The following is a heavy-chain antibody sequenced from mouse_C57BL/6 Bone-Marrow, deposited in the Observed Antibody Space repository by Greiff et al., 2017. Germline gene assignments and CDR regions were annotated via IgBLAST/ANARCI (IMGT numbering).Heavy chain of an antibody. V-gene: IGHV1-53*01. D-gene: IGHD1-1*01. Sequence: QVQLKQPGTELVKPGASVKLSCKASGYTFTSYWMHWVKQRPGQGLEWIGNINPSNGGTNYNEKFKSKATLTVDKSSSTAYMQLSSLTSEDSAVXYCARYYGSNDGYFDVWGTGTTVTVSS. J-gene: IGHJ1*03. CDR3: ARYYGSNDGYFDV. CDR1: GYTFTSYW. CDR2: INPSNGGT.